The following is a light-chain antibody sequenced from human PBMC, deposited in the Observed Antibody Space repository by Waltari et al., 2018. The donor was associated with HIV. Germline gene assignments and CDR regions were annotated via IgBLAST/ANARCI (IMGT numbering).Light chain of an antibody. CDR3: QQSYSPPFT. V-gene: IGKV1-39*01. Sequence: DIQVTQSPSSLSASVGDRVIMTCRARRSISTDLNWYQQKPGKAPKHLIYAASSLQSGVPSRFSGSGSGSDFTLTISSLQLEDFGSYICQQSYSPPFTFGQGTKLEIK. J-gene: IGKJ2*01. CDR2: AAS. CDR1: RSISTD.